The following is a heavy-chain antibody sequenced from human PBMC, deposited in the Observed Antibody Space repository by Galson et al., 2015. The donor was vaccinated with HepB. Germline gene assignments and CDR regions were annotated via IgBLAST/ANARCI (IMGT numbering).Heavy chain of an antibody. CDR2: IIPIFGTA. Sequence: SVKVSCKASGGTFSSYAISWVRQAPGQGLEWMGGIIPIFGTANYAQKFQGRVTITADESTSTAYMELSSLRSEDTAVYYCARDQSLAAAAAYYYYYGMDVWGQGTTVTVSS. D-gene: IGHD6-13*01. CDR3: ARDQSLAAAAAYYYYYGMDV. CDR1: GGTFSSYA. J-gene: IGHJ6*02. V-gene: IGHV1-69*13.